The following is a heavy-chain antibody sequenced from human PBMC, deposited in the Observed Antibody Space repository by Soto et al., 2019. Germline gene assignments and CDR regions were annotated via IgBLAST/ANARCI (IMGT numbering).Heavy chain of an antibody. CDR2: VIPILGQA. V-gene: IGHV1-69*13. CDR3: ARVGGVGAPPGADY. D-gene: IGHD1-26*01. CDR1: GGIFSSYA. Sequence: ASVKVSCKASGGIFSSYAISWLRQAPGQGLEWMGAVIPILGQAYYAQNFQDRVTITADESTRTAYMDLISLRSDDTAVYFCARVGGVGAPPGADYWGQGTLVTV. J-gene: IGHJ4*02.